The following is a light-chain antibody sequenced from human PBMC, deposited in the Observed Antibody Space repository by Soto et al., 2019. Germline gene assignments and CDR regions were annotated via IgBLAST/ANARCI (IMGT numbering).Light chain of an antibody. CDR1: SSDVGGYNY. CDR2: EVS. J-gene: IGLJ1*01. CDR3: SSYTSSTLYV. V-gene: IGLV2-14*01. Sequence: QSALTQPASVSGSPGQSITISCTGTSSDVGGYNYVSWYQQHPGKDPKLMIYEVSNRPSGVSNRFSGSKSGNTASLTISGLQAEDEAEYYCSSYTSSTLYVFGTGTKLTVL.